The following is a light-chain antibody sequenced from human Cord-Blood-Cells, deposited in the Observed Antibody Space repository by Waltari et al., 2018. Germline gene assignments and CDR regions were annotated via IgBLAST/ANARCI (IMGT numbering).Light chain of an antibody. CDR2: GAS. V-gene: IGKV3-20*01. CDR3: QQYGSSPYS. J-gene: IGKJ2*03. CDR1: QSVSSSY. Sequence: EIVLTQSPGTLSLSPGESATLSCRARQSVSSSYLAWYQQKPGQAPRLPIYGASSRATGIPDRFSGSGSGTDFTLTSSRLEPEDFAVYYCQQYGSSPYSFGQVTKLGIK.